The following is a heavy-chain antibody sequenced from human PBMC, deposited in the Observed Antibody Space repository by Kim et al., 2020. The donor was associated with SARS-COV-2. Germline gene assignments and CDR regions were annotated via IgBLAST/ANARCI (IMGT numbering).Heavy chain of an antibody. V-gene: IGHV3-53*04. J-gene: IGHJ4*02. CDR3: ARGGQKWLVQYYFDY. D-gene: IGHD6-19*01. Sequence: DSVKGRFTISRHNSKNTLYLQMNSLRAEDTAVYYCARGGQKWLVQYYFDYWGQGTLVTVSS.